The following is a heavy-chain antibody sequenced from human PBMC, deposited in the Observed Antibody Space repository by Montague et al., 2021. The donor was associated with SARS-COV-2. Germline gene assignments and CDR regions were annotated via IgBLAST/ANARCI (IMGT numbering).Heavy chain of an antibody. CDR3: VRDPAPSGSGTFYDY. J-gene: IGHJ4*02. CDR2: VYYSRSS. D-gene: IGHD1-26*01. CDR1: GDSVSHDF. V-gene: IGHV4-59*02. Sequence: SETLSLTCTVSGDSVSHDFWTWIRQPPGKGLEWIGYVYYSRSSGYSPSLRGRVSIAVDTSKNQFSLRLSTVTAADTAIYYCVRDPAPSGSGTFYDYWGQGTLVAVSS.